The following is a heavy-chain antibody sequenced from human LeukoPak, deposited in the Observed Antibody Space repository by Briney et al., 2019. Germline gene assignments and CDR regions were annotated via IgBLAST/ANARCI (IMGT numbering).Heavy chain of an antibody. V-gene: IGHV3-74*01. CDR1: RLTFSGHW. J-gene: IGHJ6*02. Sequence: GGSLRLSCAGTRLTFSGHWMHWVRQAPGKGLVWVSSEGSRISYADSVKGRFTISRDSAKNILYLQMNSLRAEDTAVYYCARGRYYAMDVWGQGTTALVSS. CDR3: ARGRYYAMDV. CDR2: SEGSRI.